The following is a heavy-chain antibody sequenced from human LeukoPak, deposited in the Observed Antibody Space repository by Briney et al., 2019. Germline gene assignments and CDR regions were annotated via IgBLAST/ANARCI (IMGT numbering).Heavy chain of an antibody. D-gene: IGHD3-3*01. CDR3: AREVTIFGVVIKAAFDI. V-gene: IGHV1-2*02. J-gene: IGHJ3*02. Sequence: GASVKVSCKASGYTFTGYYMHWVRQAPGQGLEWMGWINPNSGGTNYAQKFQGRVTMTRDTSISTAYTELSRLRSDDTAVYYCAREVTIFGVVIKAAFDIWGQGTMVTVSS. CDR1: GYTFTGYY. CDR2: INPNSGGT.